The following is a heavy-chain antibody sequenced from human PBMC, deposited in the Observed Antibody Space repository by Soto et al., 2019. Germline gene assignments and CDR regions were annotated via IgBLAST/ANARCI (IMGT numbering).Heavy chain of an antibody. CDR2: ISYDGSNK. CDR1: GFTFSSYA. J-gene: IGHJ6*02. CDR3: ARDVALDSYSSSWPRWVSATVNGMDV. V-gene: IGHV3-30-3*01. Sequence: GGSLRLSCAASGFTFSSYAMHWVRQAPGKGLEWVAVISYDGSNKYYADSVKGRFTISRDNSKNTLYLQMNSLRAEDTAVYYCARDVALDSYSSSWPRWVSATVNGMDVWGQGTTVTVSS. D-gene: IGHD6-13*01.